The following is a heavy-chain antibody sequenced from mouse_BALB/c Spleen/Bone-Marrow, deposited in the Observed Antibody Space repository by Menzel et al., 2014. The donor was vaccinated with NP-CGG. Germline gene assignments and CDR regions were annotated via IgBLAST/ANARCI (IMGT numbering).Heavy chain of an antibody. D-gene: IGHD2-4*01. V-gene: IGHV5-9-1*01. J-gene: IGHJ1*01. CDR1: GFTFXSYA. CDR3: ARVITWYFDV. CDR2: ISSGGSYT. Sequence: EVKLVESGGGLVKPGGSLKLSCAASGFTFXSYAMSWVRQTPEKRLEWVATISSGGSYTYYPDSVKGRFTISRDNAKNTLYLQMSSLRSEDTAMYYCARVITWYFDVWGAGTTVTVSS.